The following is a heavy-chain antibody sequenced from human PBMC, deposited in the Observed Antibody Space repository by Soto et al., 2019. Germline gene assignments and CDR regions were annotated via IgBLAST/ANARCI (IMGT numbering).Heavy chain of an antibody. D-gene: IGHD2-21*02. J-gene: IGHJ5*02. CDR2: ITSDGKSK. CDR3: ARESGDWPLNWLDP. V-gene: IGHV3-74*01. CDR1: GFNFTNHW. Sequence: VHLVESGGGLVQPGGSLRLSCAASGFNFTNHWMHWVRQAPGKGLVWVSRITSDGKSKAYAESVKGRFAISRDNAKNPVYLQLNGLTVEDTAVYYCARESGDWPLNWLDPWGQGTLVTVSS.